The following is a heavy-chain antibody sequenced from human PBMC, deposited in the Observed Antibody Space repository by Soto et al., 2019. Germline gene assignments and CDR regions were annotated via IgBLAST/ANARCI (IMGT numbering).Heavy chain of an antibody. V-gene: IGHV1-3*01. Sequence: QVQLVQSGAEVKKPGASVKVSCKASGYTFTTYAMHWVRQAPGQRLEWMGWINAGNGNTEYSQRFQGRVTITSDTSASTAYMELSSLRSEDTAVYYCARMVPPKYSGFDYWGQGTLVTVSS. D-gene: IGHD1-26*01. J-gene: IGHJ4*02. CDR3: ARMVPPKYSGFDY. CDR2: INAGNGNT. CDR1: GYTFTTYA.